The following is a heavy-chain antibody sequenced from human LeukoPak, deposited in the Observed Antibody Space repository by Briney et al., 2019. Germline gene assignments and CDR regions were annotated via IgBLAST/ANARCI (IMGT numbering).Heavy chain of an antibody. V-gene: IGHV1-2*02. Sequence: ASVKVSCKASGYTFTGYYMHWVRQAPGQGLEWMGWINPNSGGTNYAQKFQGRVTMTRDTSISTAYMKLSRLRSDDTAVYYCARDSSGWMGEFDYWGQGTLVTVSS. CDR1: GYTFTGYY. J-gene: IGHJ4*02. CDR3: ARDSSGWMGEFDY. D-gene: IGHD6-19*01. CDR2: INPNSGGT.